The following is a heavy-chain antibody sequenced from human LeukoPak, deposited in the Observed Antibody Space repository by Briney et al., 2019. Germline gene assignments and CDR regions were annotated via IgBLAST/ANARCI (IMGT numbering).Heavy chain of an antibody. CDR3: ARLRWQLVGPYFDY. Sequence: SETLSLTCSLSGDSISTYYWSWIRQSPGKGLEWIGHIYSSGNTDYNSSLKSRVTISVDTSKSQFSLRLSSVTATDTAVYYCARLRWQLVGPYFDYWGHGILVTVSS. D-gene: IGHD1-26*01. CDR2: IYSSGNT. V-gene: IGHV4-59*01. CDR1: GDSISTYY. J-gene: IGHJ4*01.